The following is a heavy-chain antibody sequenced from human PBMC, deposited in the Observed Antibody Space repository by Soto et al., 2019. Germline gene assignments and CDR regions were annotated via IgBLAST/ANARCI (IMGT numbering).Heavy chain of an antibody. D-gene: IGHD3-10*01. CDR3: ARVGSLNVDITMHS. CDR1: GYTFTGYY. V-gene: IGHV1-2*04. CDR2: INPNSGGT. Sequence: ASVKLSCKASGYTFTGYYMHWVRQAPGQGLEWMGWINPNSGGTNYAQKFQGWVTMTRDTSISTAYMELSRLRSDDTAVYYCARVGSLNVDITMHSWGHGIPETVSS. J-gene: IGHJ5*01.